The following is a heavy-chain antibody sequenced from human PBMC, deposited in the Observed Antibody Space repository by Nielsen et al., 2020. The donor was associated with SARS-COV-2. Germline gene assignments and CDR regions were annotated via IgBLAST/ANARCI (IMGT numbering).Heavy chain of an antibody. CDR1: GFTFSSYD. CDR3: AAKYGGEWLAVFDY. J-gene: IGHJ4*01. D-gene: IGHD6-19*01. Sequence: GGSLRLSCEASGFTFSSYDMHWVRQPTGKGLEWVSTISTAGDTFYPGSVKGRFTISRENAKNSLYLQMNSLRAGDTAVYYCAAKYGGEWLAVFDYWGQGTQVTVSS. V-gene: IGHV3-13*01. CDR2: ISTAGDT.